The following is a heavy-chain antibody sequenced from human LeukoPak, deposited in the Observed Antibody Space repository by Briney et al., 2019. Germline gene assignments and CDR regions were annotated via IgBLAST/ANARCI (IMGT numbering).Heavy chain of an antibody. J-gene: IGHJ4*02. CDR3: ARTAVAYYFDY. Sequence: ASVKVSCKASGYTFTGYYMHWVRQAPGQGLEWMGWINPDSGGTNYAQKFQGRVTMTRDTSISTAYMELSRLRSVDTAVYYCARTAVAYYFDYWGQGTLVTVSS. V-gene: IGHV1-2*02. CDR2: INPDSGGT. CDR1: GYTFTGYY. D-gene: IGHD6-19*01.